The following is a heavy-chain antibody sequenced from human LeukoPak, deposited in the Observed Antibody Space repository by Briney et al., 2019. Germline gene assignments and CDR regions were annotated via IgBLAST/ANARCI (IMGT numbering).Heavy chain of an antibody. V-gene: IGHV3-7*04. D-gene: IGHD5-24*01. CDR1: GFTFSSYD. Sequence: GGSLRLSCAASGFTFSSYDMTWVRQAPGKGLEWAANIKQDGSKKSYVDSVKGRFTISRDNAKNSLYLQMNSLRAEDTAIYYCTRVGYIDEGIDYWGQGTLVTVSS. CDR2: IKQDGSKK. J-gene: IGHJ4*02. CDR3: TRVGYIDEGIDY.